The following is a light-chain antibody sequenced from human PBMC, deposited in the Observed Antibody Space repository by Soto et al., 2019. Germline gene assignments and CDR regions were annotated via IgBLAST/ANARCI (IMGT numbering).Light chain of an antibody. CDR2: GDS. V-gene: IGLV1-40*01. CDR3: ASWDDSLNGWA. J-gene: IGLJ3*02. Sequence: QSVLTQPPSVSGAPGQRVTISCTGSSSNIGAGYDVNWYQQLPGTAPKLLIFGDSNRPSGVPDRFSGSKSGTSASLAITGLQSEDEAEYFCASWDDSLNGWAFGGGTKLTVL. CDR1: SSNIGAGYD.